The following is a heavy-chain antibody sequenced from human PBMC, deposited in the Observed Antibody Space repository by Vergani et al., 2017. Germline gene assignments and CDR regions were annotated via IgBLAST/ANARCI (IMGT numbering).Heavy chain of an antibody. CDR3: ARHKEQLVPGNYYYYYYMDV. CDR1: GGSIRRTFYS. Sequence: QLQLQESDPGLVKPSETLSLTCTVSGGSIRRTFYSLGWIRQPPGKGLEWIGTIYYSGSTYYNPSLKSRVTISVDTSKNQFSLKLNSVTAADTAVYYCARHKEQLVPGNYYYYYYMDVWGKGTTVTVSS. D-gene: IGHD6-13*01. CDR2: IYYSGST. J-gene: IGHJ6*03. V-gene: IGHV4-39*01.